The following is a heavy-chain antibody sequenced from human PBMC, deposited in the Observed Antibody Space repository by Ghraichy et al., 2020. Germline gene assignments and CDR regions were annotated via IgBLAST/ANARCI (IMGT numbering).Heavy chain of an antibody. CDR3: VKDCNPDTCYFEYFEH. Sequence: GGSLRLSCSGSGFSFSNYAMHWVRQAPGKGLEWISGISISGATTYYADSVKGRFTTSKDNSGNTLYLQMSSLTPGDTAVYYCVKDCNPDTCYFEYFEHWGQGTLVTVSS. D-gene: IGHD2/OR15-2a*01. J-gene: IGHJ1*01. CDR2: ISISGATT. V-gene: IGHV3-64D*06. CDR1: GFSFSNYA.